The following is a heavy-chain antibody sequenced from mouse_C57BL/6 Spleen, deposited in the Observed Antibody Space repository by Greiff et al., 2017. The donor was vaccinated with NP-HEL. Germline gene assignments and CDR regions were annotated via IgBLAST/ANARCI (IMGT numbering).Heavy chain of an antibody. D-gene: IGHD1-1*01. CDR3: ARGITTLVAEGFAY. Sequence: VQLQQSGAELVKPGASVKLSCKASGYTFTSYWMHWVKQRPGRGLEWIGRIDPNSGGTKYNEKFKSKATLTVDKTSSTAYMQLSSLTSEDSAVYLCARGITTLVAEGFAYWGQGTLVTVSA. CDR2: IDPNSGGT. V-gene: IGHV1-72*01. CDR1: GYTFTSYW. J-gene: IGHJ3*01.